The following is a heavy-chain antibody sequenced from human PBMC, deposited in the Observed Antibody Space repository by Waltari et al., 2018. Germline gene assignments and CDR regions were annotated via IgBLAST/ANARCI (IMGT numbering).Heavy chain of an antibody. CDR2: INPKSGAT. CDR3: ARRSCNGECYAPYIY. Sequence: QVQLVQSGAEVTKPGASVKVPCKPSGYTFTVSHIQWVRQAPGQGIEWMGWINPKSGATYYAQTFQGCVTMTRDTSTSTVFMELSSLKSDDSAVYYCARRSCNGECYAPYIYWGQGTLVTVSS. J-gene: IGHJ4*02. CDR1: GYTFTVSH. D-gene: IGHD2-8*01. V-gene: IGHV1-2*04.